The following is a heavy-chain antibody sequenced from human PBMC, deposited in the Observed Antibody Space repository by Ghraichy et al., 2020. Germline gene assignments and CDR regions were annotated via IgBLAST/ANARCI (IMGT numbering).Heavy chain of an antibody. V-gene: IGHV3-53*01. CDR2: IYSGGDT. Sequence: GSLRLSCAASGFTVSSNYMSWVRQAPGKGLEWVSVIYSGGDTYYADSVKGRFTISRDDSKNTLYLQMNSLRAEDTAVYYCARDHEKAAWFDAWGQGTLVTVAS. D-gene: IGHD6-25*01. CDR3: ARDHEKAAWFDA. CDR1: GFTVSSNY. J-gene: IGHJ5*02.